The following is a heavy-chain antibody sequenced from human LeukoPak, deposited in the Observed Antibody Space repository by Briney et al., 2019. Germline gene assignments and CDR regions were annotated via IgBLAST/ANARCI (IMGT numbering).Heavy chain of an antibody. CDR1: GFTVSSNY. CDR2: IYSGGSI. V-gene: IGHV3-66*02. Sequence: GGSLRLSCAASGFTVSSNYMTWVRQAPGKGLEWVSLIYSGGSIYYADSVKGRFTISRDNSKNTLYLQMNNLRAEDTAVYCCARSDCSGRSCSNFDYGGQGTLVTVSS. CDR3: ARSDCSGRSCSNFDY. D-gene: IGHD2-15*01. J-gene: IGHJ4*02.